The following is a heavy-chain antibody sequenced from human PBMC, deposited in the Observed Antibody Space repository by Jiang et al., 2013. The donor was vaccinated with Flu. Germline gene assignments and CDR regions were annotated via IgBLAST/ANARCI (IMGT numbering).Heavy chain of an antibody. V-gene: IGHV6-1*01. CDR3: ARDLASGIAVTNAFDY. Sequence: SQTLSLTCAISGDSVSSNSATWHWIRQSPSRGLEWLGRTYYRSKWFNDYAVSVKSRITINPDTSKNQFSLQLNSVTPEDTAVYYCARDLASGIAVTNAFDYWGQGTLVTVSS. CDR1: GDSVSSNSAT. D-gene: IGHD6-19*01. CDR2: TYYRSKWFN. J-gene: IGHJ4*02.